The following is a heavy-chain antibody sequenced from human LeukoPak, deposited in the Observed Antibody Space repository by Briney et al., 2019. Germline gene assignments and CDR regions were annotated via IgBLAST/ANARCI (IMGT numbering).Heavy chain of an antibody. J-gene: IGHJ5*02. CDR1: GFTFSNAW. CDR2: IKSKTDGGTT. CDR3: TTDYALGSGRPRWFDP. Sequence: PGGSLRLSCAASGFTFSNAWMSWVRQAPGKGLEWVGRIKSKTDGGTTDYAAPVKGRFTISRDDSKNTLYLQMNSLKTEDTAVYYRTTDYALGSGRPRWFDPWGQGTLVTVSS. V-gene: IGHV3-15*01. D-gene: IGHD3-3*01.